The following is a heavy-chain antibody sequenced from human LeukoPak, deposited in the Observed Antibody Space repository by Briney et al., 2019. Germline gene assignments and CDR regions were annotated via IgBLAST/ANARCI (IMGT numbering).Heavy chain of an antibody. D-gene: IGHD3-9*01. CDR3: AKALRYFDWLLSPDFDY. CDR2: ISGSGGST. CDR1: GFTFSSDV. Sequence: PGRSLRLSCAASGFTFSSDVMSWVRQAPGKGLEWVSTISGSGGSTYYEDSVKGRFNISRDNSKNTLYLQMNSLRAEDTAVYYCAKALRYFDWLLSPDFDYWGQGTLVTVSS. V-gene: IGHV3-23*01. J-gene: IGHJ4*02.